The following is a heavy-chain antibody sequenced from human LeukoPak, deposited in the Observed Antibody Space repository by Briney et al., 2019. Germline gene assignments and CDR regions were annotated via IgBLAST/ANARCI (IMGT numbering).Heavy chain of an antibody. CDR3: ATGPTYSNYGFYYYYMDV. CDR2: IYYSGST. Sequence: SSETLSLTCTVSGGSISSSSYYWGWIRQPPGKGLEWIGSIYYSGSTYYNPSLKSRVTISVDTSKNQFSLKLSSVTAADTAVYYCATGPTYSNYGFYYYYMDVWGKGTTVTVSS. D-gene: IGHD4-11*01. CDR1: GGSISSSSYY. V-gene: IGHV4-39*07. J-gene: IGHJ6*03.